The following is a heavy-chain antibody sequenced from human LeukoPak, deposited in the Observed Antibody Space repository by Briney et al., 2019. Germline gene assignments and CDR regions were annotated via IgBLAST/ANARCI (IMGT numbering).Heavy chain of an antibody. V-gene: IGHV5-51*01. Sequence: GESLKISCKGSGYSFTSYWIGWMRQMPGKGLEWMGIIYPGDSDTRYSPSLQGQVTISADKSISTAYLQWSSLKASDTAMYYCARTAYYDFWSGYPGPQDYWGQGTLVTVSS. J-gene: IGHJ4*02. D-gene: IGHD3-3*01. CDR3: ARTAYYDFWSGYPGPQDY. CDR2: IYPGDSDT. CDR1: GYSFTSYW.